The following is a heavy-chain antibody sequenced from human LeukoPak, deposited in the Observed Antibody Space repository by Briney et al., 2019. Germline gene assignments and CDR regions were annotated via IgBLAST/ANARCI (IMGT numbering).Heavy chain of an antibody. D-gene: IGHD6-19*01. CDR2: INHSGST. V-gene: IGHV4-34*01. CDR3: ARLSAVAVGPVDY. Sequence: PSETLSLTCAVYGGSFSGYYWSWIRQPPGKGLEWIGEINHSGSTNYNPSLKSRVTISVDTSKNQFSLKLSSVTAADTAVYYCARLSAVAVGPVDYWGQGTLVTVSS. J-gene: IGHJ4*02. CDR1: GGSFSGYY.